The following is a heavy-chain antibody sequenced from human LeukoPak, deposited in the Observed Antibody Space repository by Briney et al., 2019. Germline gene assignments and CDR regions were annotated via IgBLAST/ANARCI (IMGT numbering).Heavy chain of an antibody. CDR3: AKDRLLRITLFGSVNGYGYYFDY. CDR2: ISGSGGST. J-gene: IGHJ4*02. CDR1: GFTFSSYA. Sequence: PGGSLRLSCAASGFTFSSYAMSWVRQAPGKGLEWVSAISGSGGSTYYADSVKGRFTISRDNSKNTLYLQMNSLRAEDTAVYYCAKDRLLRITLFGSVNGYGYYFDYWGQGTLVTVSS. D-gene: IGHD3-3*01. V-gene: IGHV3-23*01.